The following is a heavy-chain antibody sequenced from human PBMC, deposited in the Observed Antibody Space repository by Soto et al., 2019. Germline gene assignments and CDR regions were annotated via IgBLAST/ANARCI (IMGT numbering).Heavy chain of an antibody. Sequence: GGSLRLSCAASGFTFSSYGMHWVRQAPGKGLEWVAVISYDGSNKYYADSVKGRFTISRDNSKNTLYLQMNSLRAEDTAVYYCASHGTQIPRYWGQGTLVTVSS. CDR3: ASHGTQIPRY. D-gene: IGHD1-1*01. CDR2: ISYDGSNK. V-gene: IGHV3-30*03. CDR1: GFTFSSYG. J-gene: IGHJ4*02.